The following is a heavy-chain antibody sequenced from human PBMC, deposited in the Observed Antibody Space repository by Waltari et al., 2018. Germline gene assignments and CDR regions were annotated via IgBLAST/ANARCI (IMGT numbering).Heavy chain of an antibody. Sequence: VQLQESGPGLVKPSETLSLRCNVSGDSIRSHLWSWIGQAPGKGREGIGHMYFSGTKDYNPSLKSRVAISIDSSKNHFSLNLRSVTAADTAIYYCARLPRGSVIIGAFDIWGQGTQVTVSS. CDR1: GDSIRSHL. CDR2: MYFSGTK. D-gene: IGHD3-22*01. V-gene: IGHV4-59*11. J-gene: IGHJ3*02. CDR3: ARLPRGSVIIGAFDI.